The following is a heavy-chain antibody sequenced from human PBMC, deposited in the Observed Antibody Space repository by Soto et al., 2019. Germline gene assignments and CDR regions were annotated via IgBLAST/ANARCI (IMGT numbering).Heavy chain of an antibody. D-gene: IGHD2-15*01. Sequence: GGSLRLSCAASGFTFSSYGMHGVRQAPGKGLEWVAVISYDGSNKYYADSVKGRFTISRDNSKNTLYLQMNSLRAEDTAVYYCAKDGGLGYCSGGSCYFDYWGQGT. J-gene: IGHJ4*02. V-gene: IGHV3-30*18. CDR1: GFTFSSYG. CDR2: ISYDGSNK. CDR3: AKDGGLGYCSGGSCYFDY.